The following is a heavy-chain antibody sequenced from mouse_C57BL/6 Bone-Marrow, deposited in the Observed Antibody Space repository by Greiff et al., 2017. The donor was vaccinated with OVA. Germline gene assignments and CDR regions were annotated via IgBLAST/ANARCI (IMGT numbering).Heavy chain of an antibody. V-gene: IGHV1-81*01. J-gene: IGHJ4*01. Sequence: QVQLKQSGAELARPGASVKLSCKASGYTFTSYGISWVKQRTGQGLEWIGEIYPRSGNTYYNEKFKGKDTLTADKSSSTAYMELRRLTAEDSAVYFCAILSMDYWGQGTSVTVSS. CDR2: IYPRSGNT. CDR1: GYTFTSYG. CDR3: AILSMDY.